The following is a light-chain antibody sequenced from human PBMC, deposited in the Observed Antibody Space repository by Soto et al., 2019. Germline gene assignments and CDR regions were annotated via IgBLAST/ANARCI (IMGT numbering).Light chain of an antibody. CDR1: SGSVASNS. J-gene: IGLJ2*01. V-gene: IGLV6-57*01. Sequence: NFMLTQPHSVSESPGKTVTISCTRSSGSVASNSVQWYQQRPGSSPTTVISENDQRPSGVPARFSGSIDSSSNSASLTISGLKTEDEADYYCQSYDSSNLVVFGGGTKLTVL. CDR3: QSYDSSNLVV. CDR2: END.